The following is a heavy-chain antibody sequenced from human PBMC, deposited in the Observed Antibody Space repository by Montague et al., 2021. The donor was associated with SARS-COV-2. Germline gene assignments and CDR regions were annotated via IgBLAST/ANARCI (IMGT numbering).Heavy chain of an antibody. J-gene: IGHJ4*02. D-gene: IGHD6-19*01. V-gene: IGHV4-61*02. CDR1: GGSISSGSYY. CDR2: ISISGST. Sequence: TLSLTCTVSGGSISSGSYYWSWIRQPAGKGLELIGRISISGSTNYNPSLKSRVTISVDTSKNQFSLKLSPVTAADTAVYYCARDIAVAGLFDYWGQGTLVTVSS. CDR3: ARDIAVAGLFDY.